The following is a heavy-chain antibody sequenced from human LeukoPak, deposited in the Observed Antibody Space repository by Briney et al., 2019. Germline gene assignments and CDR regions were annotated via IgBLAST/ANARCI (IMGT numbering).Heavy chain of an antibody. D-gene: IGHD2-2*01. CDR3: ARHVVVPPAKTGWYDP. J-gene: IGHJ5*02. CDR2: ISSGGGST. CDR1: GLTFSNAC. V-gene: IGHV3-23*01. Sequence: GGSLRLSCAASGLTFSNACMSWVRQAPGKGLEWVSAISSGGGSTYYADSVKGRFTISRDNSKNTLYLPMNSLRAEDTAVFYCARHVVVPPAKTGWYDPGGQGTLVTVSS.